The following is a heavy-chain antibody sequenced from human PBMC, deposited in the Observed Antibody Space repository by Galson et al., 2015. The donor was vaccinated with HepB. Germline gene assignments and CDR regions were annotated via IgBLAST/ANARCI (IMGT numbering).Heavy chain of an antibody. Sequence: QSGAEVKKPGESLRISCEASGYTFSSQYITWVRQMPGKGLEWVGKIDLSDSYSNYSPSFQGHVAISVDKSTRTAYLQWPSLRASDTAIYYCAHHCGGDCTGTHYYYAMDVWGQGTTVTVS. CDR2: IDLSDSYS. CDR3: AHHCGGDCTGTHYYYAMDV. J-gene: IGHJ6*02. V-gene: IGHV5-10-1*01. CDR1: GYTFSSQY. D-gene: IGHD2-21*02.